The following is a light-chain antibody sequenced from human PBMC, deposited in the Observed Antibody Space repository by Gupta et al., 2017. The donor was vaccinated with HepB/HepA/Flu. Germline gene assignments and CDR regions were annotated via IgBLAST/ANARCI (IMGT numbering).Light chain of an antibody. CDR3: QQYGSLLRT. Sequence: EIVLTQSPGTLSSSPGERATLSCRASQSVSSGYLAWYQQKPGQAPRLLIYGISSRATGIPDRFSGSGSGTDFTLTISRLEPEDFAVYYCQQYGSLLRTFGQGTKVEIK. J-gene: IGKJ1*01. CDR2: GIS. V-gene: IGKV3-20*01. CDR1: QSVSSGY.